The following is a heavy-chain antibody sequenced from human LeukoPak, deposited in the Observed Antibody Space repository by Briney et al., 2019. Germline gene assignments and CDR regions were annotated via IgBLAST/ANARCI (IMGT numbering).Heavy chain of an antibody. D-gene: IGHD3-10*01. CDR2: IRYDGSNK. Sequence: AGGSLRLSCAASGFTFSSYGMHWVRQAPGKGLEWVAFIRYDGSNKYYADSVKGRFTISRDNSKNTLYLQMNSLRAEDTAVYYWAKELASMVRGVTVTYFDYWGQGTLVTVSS. V-gene: IGHV3-30*02. J-gene: IGHJ4*02. CDR3: AKELASMVRGVTVTYFDY. CDR1: GFTFSSYG.